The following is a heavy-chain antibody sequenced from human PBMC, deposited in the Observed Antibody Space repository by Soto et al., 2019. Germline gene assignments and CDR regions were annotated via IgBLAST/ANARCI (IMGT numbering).Heavy chain of an antibody. V-gene: IGHV3-23*01. D-gene: IGHD2-2*01. Sequence: GGSLRLSCAASGFTFSSYAMSWVRQAPGKGLEWVSAISGSGGSTYYADSVKGRFTISRDNSKNTLYLQMNSLRAEDTAVYYCARDPLRCSSTSCQHAFDIWGQGTMVTVSS. J-gene: IGHJ3*02. CDR3: ARDPLRCSSTSCQHAFDI. CDR2: ISGSGGST. CDR1: GFTFSSYA.